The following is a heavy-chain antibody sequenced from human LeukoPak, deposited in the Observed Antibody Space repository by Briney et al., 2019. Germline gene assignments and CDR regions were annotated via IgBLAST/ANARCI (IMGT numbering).Heavy chain of an antibody. D-gene: IGHD3-22*01. V-gene: IGHV4-59*12. CDR1: GGSISSYY. J-gene: IGHJ4*02. CDR2: IYYGGST. CDR3: ARVNDYYDSSGYYSVFDY. Sequence: SETLSLTCTVSGGSISSYYWSWIRQPPGKGLEWIGYIYYGGSTNYNPSLKSRVTISVDTSKNQFSLKLSSVTAADTAVYYCARVNDYYDSSGYYSVFDYWGQGTLVTVSS.